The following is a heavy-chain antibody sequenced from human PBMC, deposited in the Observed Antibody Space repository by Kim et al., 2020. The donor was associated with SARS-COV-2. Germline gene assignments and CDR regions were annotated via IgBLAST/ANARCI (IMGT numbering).Heavy chain of an antibody. J-gene: IGHJ2*01. CDR3: ARHPLEVGRYWF. CDR2: IGNSGGT. V-gene: IGHV4-59*08. Sequence: SETLSLTCTVSGDSINSFYWCWIRQSPGKGLEWVGNIGNSGGTNYNSSLRGRVSISVDTSKNQLPLSLTSVTAADTAVYYCARHPLEVGRYWF. CDR1: GDSINSFY. D-gene: IGHD2-15*01.